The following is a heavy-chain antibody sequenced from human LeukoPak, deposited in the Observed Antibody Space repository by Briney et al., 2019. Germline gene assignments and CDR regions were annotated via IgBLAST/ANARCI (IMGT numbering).Heavy chain of an antibody. J-gene: IGHJ3*02. CDR3: ARDRGTSNHNAFDI. V-gene: IGHV3-21*01. D-gene: IGHD2-2*01. CDR1: GFTFSTYS. CDR2: LSSSSTYV. Sequence: PGGSLRLSCAASGFTFSTYSMNWVRQAPGKGLEWVSSLSSSSTYVYYADSVKGRFTISRDNAKNSLYLHMNSLRAEDTAVYYCARDRGTSNHNAFDIWAKGQWSPSL.